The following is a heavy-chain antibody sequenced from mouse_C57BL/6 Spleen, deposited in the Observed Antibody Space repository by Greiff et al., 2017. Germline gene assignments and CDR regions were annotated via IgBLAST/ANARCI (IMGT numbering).Heavy chain of an antibody. D-gene: IGHD2-5*01. CDR1: GYAFSSYW. J-gene: IGHJ4*01. CDR3: ARNSNYHYAMDY. V-gene: IGHV1-80*01. CDR2: IYPGDGDT. Sequence: VQRVESGAELVKPGASVKISCKASGYAFSSYWMNWVKQRPGKGLEWIGQIYPGDGDTNYNGKFKGKATLTADKSSSTAYMQLSSLTSEDSAVYFCARNSNYHYAMDYWGQGTSVTVSS.